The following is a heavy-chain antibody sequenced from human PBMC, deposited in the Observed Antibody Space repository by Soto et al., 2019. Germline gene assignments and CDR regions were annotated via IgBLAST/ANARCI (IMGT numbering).Heavy chain of an antibody. V-gene: IGHV4-31*03. Sequence: TLSLTCTVSGASVSTGAYYWGWVRQRPGKGLEWVGYIYESGYTYYNTSLKSRLTISLDRSNNQFSLGLTSVTAADTAVYYCVRALRHTAMVYPWFDPRGQGTLVTVSS. CDR3: VRALRHTAMVYPWFDP. CDR1: GASVSTGAYY. J-gene: IGHJ5*02. CDR2: IYESGYT. D-gene: IGHD5-18*01.